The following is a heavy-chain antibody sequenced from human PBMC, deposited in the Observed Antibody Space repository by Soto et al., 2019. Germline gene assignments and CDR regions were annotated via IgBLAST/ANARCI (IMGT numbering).Heavy chain of an antibody. CDR1: GFKFPDYH. J-gene: IGHJ6*02. V-gene: IGHV3-11*06. Sequence: PGGSLRLSCAASGFKFPDYHMTWIRQAQGKGLEWISYISSSGTYTTYTDSVKGRFTVSRDNAKSSLYLQMNSLTGEDTAVYYCACVAPTIFGAQFHQNLVDVWGQVNTVTVAS. D-gene: IGHD3-3*01. CDR3: ACVAPTIFGAQFHQNLVDV. CDR2: ISSSGTYT.